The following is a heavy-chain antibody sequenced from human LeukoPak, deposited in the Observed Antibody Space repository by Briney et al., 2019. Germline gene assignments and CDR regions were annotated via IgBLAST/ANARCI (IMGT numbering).Heavy chain of an antibody. CDR2: IDTYSGKT. CDR3: ARDREIAEADSFDP. Sequence: ASVKVSCKSSGYTYTTDGISWVRQAPGQGLEWMGWIDTYSGKTNYAQKFQGRVTMTSDTSTSTAYMELRSLRSDDTAVYYCARDREIAEADSFDPWGQGTLVTVSS. V-gene: IGHV1-18*01. D-gene: IGHD6-13*01. J-gene: IGHJ5*02. CDR1: GYTYTTDG.